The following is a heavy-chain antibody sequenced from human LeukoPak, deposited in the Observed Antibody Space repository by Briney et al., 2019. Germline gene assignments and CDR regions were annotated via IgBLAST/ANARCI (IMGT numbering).Heavy chain of an antibody. CDR3: ARHASITYYYDSSGYLANAFDI. D-gene: IGHD3-22*01. V-gene: IGHV5-51*01. J-gene: IGHJ3*02. CDR2: IYPGDSDT. Sequence: GESLKISCKGSGYSFTSYWIGWVRQMPGKGLEWMGIIYPGDSDTRYSPSFQGQVTISADKSISTAYLQWSSLKASDTAMYYCARHASITYYYDSSGYLANAFDIWGQGTMVTVSS. CDR1: GYSFTSYW.